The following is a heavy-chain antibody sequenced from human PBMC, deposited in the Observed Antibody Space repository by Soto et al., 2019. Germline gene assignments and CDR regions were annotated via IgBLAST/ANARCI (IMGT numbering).Heavy chain of an antibody. Sequence: GASVKVSCKASGYTFTSYDINWVRQATGQGLEWMGWMNPNSGNTGYAQKFQGRVTMTRNTSISTAYMELSRLRSDDTAVYYCARDQGSGIFTSYGMDVWGQGTTVTVSS. V-gene: IGHV1-8*01. CDR2: MNPNSGNT. D-gene: IGHD3-10*01. CDR3: ARDQGSGIFTSYGMDV. J-gene: IGHJ6*02. CDR1: GYTFTSYD.